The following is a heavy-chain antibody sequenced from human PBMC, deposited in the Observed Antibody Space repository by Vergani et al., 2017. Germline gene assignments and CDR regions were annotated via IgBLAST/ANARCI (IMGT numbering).Heavy chain of an antibody. V-gene: IGHV3-23*01. J-gene: IGHJ6*02. D-gene: IGHD6-13*01. CDR2: ISGSGGST. CDR3: VKDSPIAAAGPYYYGMDV. CDR1: GFTFSSYA. Sequence: EVQLLESGGGLVQPGGSLRLSCAASGFTFSSYAMSWVRQAPGKGLEWVSAISGSGGSTYYADSVKGRFTISRDNSKNTLYLQMNSLRAEDTAVYYCVKDSPIAAAGPYYYGMDVWGQGTTVTVSS.